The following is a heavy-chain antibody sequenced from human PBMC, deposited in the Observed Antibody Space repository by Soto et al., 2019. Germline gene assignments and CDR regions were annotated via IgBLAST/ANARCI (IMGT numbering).Heavy chain of an antibody. CDR3: ARVTWSYYGSGLRYFDY. D-gene: IGHD3-10*01. Sequence: SDTLSLTCTVSGDSINNYYWSWIRQPPGKGLEWIGYIYYSGNTNYNPSLKSRVTISVDTSKNQFSLKLSSVTAADTAVYYCARVTWSYYGSGLRYFDYWGQGTLVTVSS. CDR1: GDSINNYY. V-gene: IGHV4-59*08. J-gene: IGHJ4*02. CDR2: IYYSGNT.